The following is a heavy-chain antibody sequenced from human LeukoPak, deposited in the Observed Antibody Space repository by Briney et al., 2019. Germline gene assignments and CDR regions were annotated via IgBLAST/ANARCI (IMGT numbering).Heavy chain of an antibody. V-gene: IGHV3-15*01. J-gene: IGHJ4*02. CDR3: TTGRLRARYYFDY. CDR2: IKSITDGGTT. D-gene: IGHD5-12*01. Sequence: GGSLRLSCAASGSTFSNAWMSWVRQTPGKGLEWVGRIKSITDGGTTDYAAPVKGRFTISRDDSKNTLYLQMNSLKTEDTAVYYCTTGRLRARYYFDYWGQGTLVTVSS. CDR1: GSTFSNAW.